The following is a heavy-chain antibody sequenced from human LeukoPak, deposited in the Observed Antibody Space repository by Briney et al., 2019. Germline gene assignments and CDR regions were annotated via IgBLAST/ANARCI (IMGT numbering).Heavy chain of an antibody. D-gene: IGHD1-1*01. CDR2: ISYDGSNK. V-gene: IGHV3-30*04. CDR1: GFTFSSYA. CDR3: ANDLYGPAY. Sequence: GGSLRLSCAASGFTFSSYAMHWVRQAPGKGLEWVAVISYDGSNKYYADSVKGRFTISRDNAKNTLYLQMNSLRAEDTAVYYCANDLYGPAYWGQGTLVTVSS. J-gene: IGHJ4*02.